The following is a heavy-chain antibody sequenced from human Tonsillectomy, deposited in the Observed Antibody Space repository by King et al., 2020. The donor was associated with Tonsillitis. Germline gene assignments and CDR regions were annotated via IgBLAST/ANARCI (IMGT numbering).Heavy chain of an antibody. Sequence: VQLVESGGGLVQPGGSLRLSCAASGFTFSSYPMSWVRQAPGKGLEWVSGISGSGGRTYYADSVKGRFIISRDNSKNTLYLQMKSLRAEDTAVYYCAKAAQPNRDWYFDLWGRGTLVTVSS. V-gene: IGHV3-23*04. J-gene: IGHJ2*01. CDR2: ISGSGGRT. CDR1: GFTFSSYP. CDR3: AKAAQPNRDWYFDL. D-gene: IGHD1-14*01.